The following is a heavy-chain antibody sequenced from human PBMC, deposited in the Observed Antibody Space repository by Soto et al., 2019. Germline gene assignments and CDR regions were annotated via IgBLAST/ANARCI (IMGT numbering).Heavy chain of an antibody. CDR3: ARDSAPLLRYFDWLLPQEPDY. J-gene: IGHJ4*02. Sequence: PGGSPRLSCAASGFTFSSYAMHWVRQAPGKGLEWVAVISYDGSNKYYADSVKGRFTISRDNSKNTLYLQMNSLRAEDTAVYYCARDSAPLLRYFDWLLPQEPDYWGQGTLVTVSS. CDR1: GFTFSSYA. V-gene: IGHV3-30-3*01. CDR2: ISYDGSNK. D-gene: IGHD3-9*01.